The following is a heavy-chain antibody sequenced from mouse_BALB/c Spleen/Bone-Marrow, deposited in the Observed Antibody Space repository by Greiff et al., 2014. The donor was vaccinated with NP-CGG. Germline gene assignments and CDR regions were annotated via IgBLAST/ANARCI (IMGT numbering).Heavy chain of an antibody. D-gene: IGHD1-2*01. J-gene: IGHJ4*01. V-gene: IGHV1-14*01. CDR1: GYTFTSYV. CDR2: INPFNDAT. Sequence: EVQLQQSGPELVKPGASVKMSCKASGYTFTSYVIHWVKQKPGQGLEWIGYINPFNDATKYHEKFKGKATLSSDKSSNTAYMELSSLTSEASEVYYCAREELRRRYYCAMDYWGQGSSVTVSS. CDR3: AREELRRRYYCAMDY.